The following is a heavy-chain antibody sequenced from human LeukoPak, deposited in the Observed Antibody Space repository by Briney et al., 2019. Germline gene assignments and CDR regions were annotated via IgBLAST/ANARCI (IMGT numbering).Heavy chain of an antibody. Sequence: GESLKISCQVSGYTFTSYWIGWVRQMPGKGLEWMGIVYPGDSDTRYSPSFQGQVTISADKSISTAYLQWSSLKASDTAIYYCARRGMNCTDGVCYANYLDFWGPGTLVTVSS. V-gene: IGHV5-51*01. CDR1: GYTFTSYW. J-gene: IGHJ4*02. CDR2: VYPGDSDT. D-gene: IGHD2-8*01. CDR3: ARRGMNCTDGVCYANYLDF.